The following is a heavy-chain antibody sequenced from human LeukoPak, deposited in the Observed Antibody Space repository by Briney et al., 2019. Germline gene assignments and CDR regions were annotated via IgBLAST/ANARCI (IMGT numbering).Heavy chain of an antibody. CDR3: SRLQFDWLSPGAFDI. CDR2: IYYSGST. J-gene: IGHJ3*02. CDR1: GGSVRSGSYY. V-gene: IGHV4-61*01. D-gene: IGHD3-9*01. Sequence: SETLSLTCTVSGGSVRSGSYYWSWIRQPPGKGLESIGYIYYSGSTNYDPSLKSRVTISVDTSKNQFSLKLSSVTAADTAVYYCSRLQFDWLSPGAFDIWGQGTMVTVSS.